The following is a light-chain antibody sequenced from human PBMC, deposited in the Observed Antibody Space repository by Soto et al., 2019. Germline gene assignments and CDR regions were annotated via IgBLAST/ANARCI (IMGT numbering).Light chain of an antibody. CDR1: QSISDW. Sequence: DIQMTQSPSTLSASVGDRVTITCRASQSISDWLAWYQQQPGKAPNLLISRASSLESGVPSRFSGSGSGTEFTLTISSLQPDDFATYYRQQYNSYSSTFGHGTKVEIK. CDR2: RAS. V-gene: IGKV1-5*03. J-gene: IGKJ1*01. CDR3: QQYNSYSST.